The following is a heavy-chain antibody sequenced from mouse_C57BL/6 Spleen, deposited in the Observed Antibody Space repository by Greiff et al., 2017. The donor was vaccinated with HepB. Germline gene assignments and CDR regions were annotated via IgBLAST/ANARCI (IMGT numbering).Heavy chain of an antibody. V-gene: IGHV5-4*03. CDR1: GFTFSSYA. D-gene: IGHD3-1*01. J-gene: IGHJ2*01. CDR3: ARDNLARYFDY. Sequence: EVRLVESGGGLVKPGGSLKLSCAASGFTFSSYAMSWVRQTPEKRLEWVATISDGGSYTYYPDNVKGRFTISRDNAKNNLYLQMSHLKSEDTAMYYCARDNLARYFDYWGQGTTLTVSS. CDR2: ISDGGSYT.